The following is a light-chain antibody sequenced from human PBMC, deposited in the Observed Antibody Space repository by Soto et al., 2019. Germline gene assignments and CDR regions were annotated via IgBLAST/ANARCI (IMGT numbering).Light chain of an antibody. J-gene: IGLJ1*01. CDR1: SSDVGGYNY. CDR2: EVS. V-gene: IGLV2-8*01. CDR3: SSYTGSTPYV. Sequence: QSALTQPPSASGSPGQSVTISCTGTSSDVGGYNYVSWYQQHPGKAPKLMIYEVSKRPSGVPDRFSGSKSGNTASLTVSGLQADDEADYYCSSYTGSTPYVFGTGAKVT.